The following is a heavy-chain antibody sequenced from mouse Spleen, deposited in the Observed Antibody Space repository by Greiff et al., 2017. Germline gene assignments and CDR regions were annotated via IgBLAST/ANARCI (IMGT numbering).Heavy chain of an antibody. CDR1: GFSLTSYG. D-gene: IGHD2-5*01. J-gene: IGHJ3*01. V-gene: IGHV2-6*01. CDR3: ASYYSNDGFAY. CDR2: IWGGGST. Sequence: QVQLPQSGPGLLAFSQSLSITCTVSGFSLTSYGVDWVRQSPGKGLEWLGVIWGGGSTNYNSALKSRLSISKDNSKSQVFLKMNSLQTDDTAMYYCASYYSNDGFAYWGQGTLVTVSA.